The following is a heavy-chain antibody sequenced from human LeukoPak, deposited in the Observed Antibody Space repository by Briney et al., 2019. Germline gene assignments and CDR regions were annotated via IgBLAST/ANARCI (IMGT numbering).Heavy chain of an antibody. CDR1: GFTFSSYA. Sequence: GGSLRLSCAASGFTFSSYAMHWVRQAPGKGMEWLAVISYDGTNKYYADSVKGRFTISRDNSKNTLYLQMNSLRAEDRAVYYCARRHDYGDYFDYWGQGTLVTVSP. CDR2: ISYDGTNK. V-gene: IGHV3-30*04. CDR3: ARRHDYGDYFDY. D-gene: IGHD4-17*01. J-gene: IGHJ4*02.